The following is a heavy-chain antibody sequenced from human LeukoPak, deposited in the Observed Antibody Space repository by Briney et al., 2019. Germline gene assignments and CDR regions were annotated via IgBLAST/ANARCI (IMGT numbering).Heavy chain of an antibody. D-gene: IGHD1-26*01. CDR3: AKDPSLYSGRLSHFDY. CDR2: ISYDGSNK. J-gene: IGHJ4*02. CDR1: GFTFSSYA. V-gene: IGHV3-30-3*01. Sequence: GGSLRLSCAASGFTFSSYAMHWVRQAPGKGLEWVAVISYDGSNKYYADSVKGRFTISRDNSKNTLYLQMNSLRAEDTAVYYCAKDPSLYSGRLSHFDYWGQGTLVTVSS.